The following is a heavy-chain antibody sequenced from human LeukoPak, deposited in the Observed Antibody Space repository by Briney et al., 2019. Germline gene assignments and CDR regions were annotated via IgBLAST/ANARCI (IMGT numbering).Heavy chain of an antibody. Sequence: PMASVKVSCKASGYTFTSHGITWVRQAPGQGLEWMGRINTYNGNTDYAQKFQGRVTMTTDTSTTTAYLDLRSLRSDDTAVYYCARGTVTTPPYYYGLDVWGQGTTVTVS. V-gene: IGHV1-18*01. CDR1: GYTFTSHG. D-gene: IGHD4-17*01. CDR2: INTYNGNT. J-gene: IGHJ6*02. CDR3: ARGTVTTPPYYYGLDV.